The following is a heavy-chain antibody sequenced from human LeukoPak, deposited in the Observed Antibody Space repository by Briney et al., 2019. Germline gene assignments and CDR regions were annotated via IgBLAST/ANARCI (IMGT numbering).Heavy chain of an antibody. CDR2: IVGSGPST. V-gene: IGHV3-23*01. D-gene: IGHD2-2*01. CDR3: AKTGYCSPTSCHRAFYYCGMDV. J-gene: IGHJ6*02. CDR1: GFAFNNYL. Sequence: GASLRLSCAASGFAFNNYLMSWVRQAPGKGLEWVSTIVGSGPSTYYADSLKGRFTISRDTFKNTLYLQMNSLRAEDTAVYYCAKTGYCSPTSCHRAFYYCGMDVWGQGTTVTVSS.